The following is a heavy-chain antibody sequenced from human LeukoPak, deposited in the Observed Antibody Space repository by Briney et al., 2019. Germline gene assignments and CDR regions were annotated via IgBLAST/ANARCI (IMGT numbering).Heavy chain of an antibody. J-gene: IGHJ4*02. CDR3: ARHAAYYDILTGYYDTYYFDY. D-gene: IGHD3-9*01. Sequence: SETLSLTCTVSGGSISSYYWSWIRQPPGKGLEWIGYIYYSGSTNYNPSLKSQVTISVDTSKNQFSLKLSSVTAADTAVYYCARHAAYYDILTGYYDTYYFDYWGQGTLVTVSS. CDR1: GGSISSYY. CDR2: IYYSGST. V-gene: IGHV4-59*08.